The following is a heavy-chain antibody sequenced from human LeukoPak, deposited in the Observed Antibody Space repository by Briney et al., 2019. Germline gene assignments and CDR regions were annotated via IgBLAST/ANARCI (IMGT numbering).Heavy chain of an antibody. CDR2: ISSSGST. V-gene: IGHV4-61*02. CDR3: ARGPYSYDSSGAFDI. J-gene: IGHJ3*02. CDR1: GGSISSSSYY. D-gene: IGHD3-22*01. Sequence: SETLSLTCTVSGGSISSSSYYWSWIRQPAGKGLEWIGRISSSGSTNYNPSLKSRVTISVDTSKNQFSLKLSSVTAADAAVYFCARGPYSYDSSGAFDIWGQGTMVTVSS.